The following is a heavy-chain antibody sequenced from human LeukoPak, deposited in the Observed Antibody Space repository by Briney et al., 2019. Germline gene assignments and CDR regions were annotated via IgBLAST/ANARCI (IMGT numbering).Heavy chain of an antibody. V-gene: IGHV4-30-2*01. CDR2: IYHSGST. D-gene: IGHD2-15*01. Sequence: SETLSLTCTVSGGSISSGGYYWSWIRQPPGKGLEWIGYIYHSGSTYYNPSLKSRVTISVDRSKNQFSLKLSSVTAADTAVYYCASPKQAKAGVVAFDIWGQGTMATVSS. CDR3: ASPKQAKAGVVAFDI. CDR1: GGSISSGGYY. J-gene: IGHJ3*02.